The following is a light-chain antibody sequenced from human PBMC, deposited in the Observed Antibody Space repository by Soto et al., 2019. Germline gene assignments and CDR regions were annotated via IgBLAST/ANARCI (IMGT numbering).Light chain of an antibody. CDR2: AAS. CDR1: QSVSNNY. CDR3: QQYGSSWT. V-gene: IGKV3-20*01. J-gene: IGKJ1*01. Sequence: EILLTQSPGTLSLSPGERATLSCRASQSVSNNYLAWYQQKPGQAPRLLIYAASNRATGIPDRFNGSGSGTDFTLTISRLEPEDFAVYYCQQYGSSWTFGQGTKVDIK.